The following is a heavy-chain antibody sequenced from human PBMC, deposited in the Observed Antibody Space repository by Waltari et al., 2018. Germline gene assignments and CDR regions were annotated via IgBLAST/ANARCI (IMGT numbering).Heavy chain of an antibody. CDR1: GASIDSGVYY. J-gene: IGHJ4*02. V-gene: IGHV4-61*02. D-gene: IGHD3-10*01. CDR3: ARVRGSWLQGFDV. Sequence: QVHLQESGPGLVKPSETLSLTCTVSGASIDSGVYYYNWIRQTAGKGLEWIGRIYTSQTASYTPALQSRVTMSIDTSKNEFSLKLQSVTATDTAVYFCARVRGSWLQGFDVWGQGTLVSVSS. CDR2: IYTSQTA.